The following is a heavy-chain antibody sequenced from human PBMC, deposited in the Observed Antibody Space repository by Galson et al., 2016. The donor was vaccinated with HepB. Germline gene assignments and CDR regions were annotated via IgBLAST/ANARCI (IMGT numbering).Heavy chain of an antibody. V-gene: IGHV3-30*18. CDR1: RFTFSRYG. CDR3: AKDRPYSSGWSREIGS. CDR2: ISSDGSNK. Sequence: SLRLSCAASRFTFSRYGMHWVRQAPGKGLEWVAVISSDGSNKYYAHSLKGRFTISRDNSKNTLYLQMNSLRPEDTAVYYCAKDRPYSSGWSREIGSWGQGTLVTVSS. J-gene: IGHJ4*02. D-gene: IGHD6-19*01.